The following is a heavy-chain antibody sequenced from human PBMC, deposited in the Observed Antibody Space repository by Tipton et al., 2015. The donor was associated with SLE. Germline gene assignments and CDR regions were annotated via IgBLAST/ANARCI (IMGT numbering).Heavy chain of an antibody. D-gene: IGHD4-23*01. J-gene: IGHJ3*02. CDR3: ARDADYGGNPPWYAFDI. CDR2: IKQDGSEK. Sequence: SLRLSCAASGFTFSSYAMSWVRQAPGKGLEWVANIKQDGSEKYYVDSVKGRFTISRDNAKNSLYLQMNSLRAEDTAVYYCARDADYGGNPPWYAFDIWGQGTMVTVSS. V-gene: IGHV3-7*03. CDR1: GFTFSSYA.